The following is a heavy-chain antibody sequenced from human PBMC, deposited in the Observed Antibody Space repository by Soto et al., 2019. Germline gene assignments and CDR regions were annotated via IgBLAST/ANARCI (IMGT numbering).Heavy chain of an antibody. Sequence: GASVKVSCKASGGTFSSYAISWVRQAPGQGLEWMGGIIPIFGTANYAQKFQGRVTITADESTSTAYMELSSLRSEDTAVYYCARPYYYDSSGYYPRGGHYYYYYYGMDVCGQGTTVTVSS. CDR2: IIPIFGTA. D-gene: IGHD3-22*01. CDR1: GGTFSSYA. J-gene: IGHJ6*02. CDR3: ARPYYYDSSGYYPRGGHYYYYYYGMDV. V-gene: IGHV1-69*13.